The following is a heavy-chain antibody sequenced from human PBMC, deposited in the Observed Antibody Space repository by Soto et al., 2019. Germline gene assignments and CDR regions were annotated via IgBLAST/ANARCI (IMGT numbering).Heavy chain of an antibody. D-gene: IGHD6-6*01. V-gene: IGHV1-2*04. Sequence: ASVKVSCKASGYTFTSYDINWVRQATGQGLEWMGWINPNSGGTNYAQKFQGWVTMTRDTSISTAYMELSRLRSDDTAVYYCAREGIAAREFDYWGQGTLVTVSS. J-gene: IGHJ4*02. CDR1: GYTFTSYD. CDR2: INPNSGGT. CDR3: AREGIAAREFDY.